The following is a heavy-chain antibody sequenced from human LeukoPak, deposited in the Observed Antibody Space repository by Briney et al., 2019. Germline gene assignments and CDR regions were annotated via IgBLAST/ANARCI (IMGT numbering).Heavy chain of an antibody. D-gene: IGHD3-10*01. Sequence: SETLSLTCTVSGGSISSSSYYWGWIRQPPGKGLEWLGSIYYSGSTYYNPSLKSRVTISVDTSKNQFSLKLSSVTAADTAVYYCARPRGGSGSYYNGNWFDPWGQGTLVTVSS. CDR1: GGSISSSSYY. CDR2: IYYSGST. CDR3: ARPRGGSGSYYNGNWFDP. V-gene: IGHV4-39*01. J-gene: IGHJ5*02.